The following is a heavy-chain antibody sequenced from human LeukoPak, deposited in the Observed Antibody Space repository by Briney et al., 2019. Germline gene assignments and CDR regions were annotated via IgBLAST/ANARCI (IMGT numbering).Heavy chain of an antibody. CDR3: ARPGYCSSTSCYYDAFDI. D-gene: IGHD2-2*01. V-gene: IGHV4-59*08. CDR1: GGSISSYY. Sequence: SETLSLTCTVSGGSISSYYWSWIRQPPGKGLEWIGYIYYSGSTNYNPSLKSRVTISVDTSKNQFSLKLSSVTAADTAVYYCARPGYCSSTSCYYDAFDIWGQGTMVTVSS. J-gene: IGHJ3*02. CDR2: IYYSGST.